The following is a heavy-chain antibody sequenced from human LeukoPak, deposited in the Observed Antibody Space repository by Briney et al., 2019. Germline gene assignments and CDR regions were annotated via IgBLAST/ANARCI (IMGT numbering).Heavy chain of an antibody. Sequence: SETLSLTCTVSSGSISSGDYYWSWIRQPPGKGLEWIGYIYYSGSTYYNPSLKSRVTISVDTSKNQFSLKLSSVTAADTAVYYCARASRLYPRLYYYYGMDVWGKGTTVTVSS. CDR1: SGSISSGDYY. D-gene: IGHD2/OR15-2a*01. CDR3: ARASRLYPRLYYYYGMDV. J-gene: IGHJ6*04. V-gene: IGHV4-30-4*01. CDR2: IYYSGST.